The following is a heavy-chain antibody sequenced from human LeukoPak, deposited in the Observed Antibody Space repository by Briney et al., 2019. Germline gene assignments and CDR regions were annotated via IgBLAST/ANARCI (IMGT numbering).Heavy chain of an antibody. Sequence: GGSLRLSCAASGFTFSSYAMSWVRQAPGKGLEWVSAISGSGGSTYYADSVKGRFTISRDNSKNTLYLQMYSLRAEDTAVYYCAKDRGYSYGSLDYWGQGTLVTVSS. J-gene: IGHJ4*02. CDR3: AKDRGYSYGSLDY. CDR1: GFTFSSYA. D-gene: IGHD5-18*01. CDR2: ISGSGGST. V-gene: IGHV3-23*01.